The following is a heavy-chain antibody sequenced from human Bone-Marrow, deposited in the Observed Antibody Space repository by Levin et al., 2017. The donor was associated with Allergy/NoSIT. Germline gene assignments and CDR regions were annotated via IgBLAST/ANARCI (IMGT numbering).Heavy chain of an antibody. D-gene: IGHD2-21*02. CDR2: IWYDGSNK. Sequence: GESLKISCAASGFTFSSYGMHWVRQAPGKGLEWVAVIWYDGSNKYYADSVKGRFTISRDNSKNTLYLQMNSLRAEDTAVYYCARGVLAYCGGDCYPAFDYWGQGTLVTVSS. CDR1: GFTFSSYG. J-gene: IGHJ4*02. V-gene: IGHV3-33*01. CDR3: ARGVLAYCGGDCYPAFDY.